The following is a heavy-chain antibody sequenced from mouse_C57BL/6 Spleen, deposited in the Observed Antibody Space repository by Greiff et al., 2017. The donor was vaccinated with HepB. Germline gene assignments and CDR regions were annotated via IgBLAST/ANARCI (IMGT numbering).Heavy chain of an antibody. D-gene: IGHD2-5*01. CDR1: GFTFSDYG. Sequence: EVNVVESGGGLVKPGGSLKLSCAASGFTFSDYGMHWVRQAPEKGLEWVAYISSGSSTIYYADTVKGRFTISRDNAKNTLFLQMTSLRSEDTAMYYCARKYYSNYGGFAYWGQGTLVTVSA. J-gene: IGHJ3*01. CDR3: ARKYYSNYGGFAY. CDR2: ISSGSSTI. V-gene: IGHV5-17*01.